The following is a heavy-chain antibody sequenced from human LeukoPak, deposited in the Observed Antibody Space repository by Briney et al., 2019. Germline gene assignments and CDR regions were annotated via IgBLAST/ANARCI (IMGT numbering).Heavy chain of an antibody. Sequence: GGSLRLSCVASGFTFSSYWMHWVRQAPGKGLVWVSRIEDDGRSTGYADSVKGRFTISRDNAKNTVYLQMNSLRAEDTAVYYCARDQDLYCSSTSCYKAEYFQHWGQGTLVTVSS. CDR3: ARDQDLYCSSTSCYKAEYFQH. D-gene: IGHD2-2*02. CDR1: GFTFSSYW. V-gene: IGHV3-74*01. CDR2: IEDDGRST. J-gene: IGHJ1*01.